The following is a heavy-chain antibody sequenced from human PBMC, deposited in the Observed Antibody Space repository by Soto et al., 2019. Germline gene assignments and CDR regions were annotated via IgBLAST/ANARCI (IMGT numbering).Heavy chain of an antibody. D-gene: IGHD2-2*01. V-gene: IGHV4-34*01. CDR1: GGSFSGYY. CDR3: ASRVDIVEVAAADSEVG. J-gene: IGHJ1*01. CDR2: INHSGST. Sequence: SETLSLTCAVYGGSFSGYYWSWIRQPPGKGLEWIGEINHSGSTNYNPSLKSRVTISVDTSKNQFSLKLSSVTAADTAVYYCASRVDIVEVAAADSEVGWGQGTLVTGSS.